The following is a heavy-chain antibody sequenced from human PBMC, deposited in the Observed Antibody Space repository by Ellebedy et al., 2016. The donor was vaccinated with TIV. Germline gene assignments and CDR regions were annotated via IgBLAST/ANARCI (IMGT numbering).Heavy chain of an antibody. J-gene: IGHJ4*02. CDR3: ARGIWESSGWLDK. Sequence: MPSETLSLTCHVSGASINSYYWSWTRQSPGKGLEWIGSISYRGTTNSNPALKSRVTISRDTSKKHFSLRVSSVTAADTGMYYCARGIWESSGWLDKWGQGTLVTVSS. D-gene: IGHD6-19*01. V-gene: IGHV4-59*01. CDR1: GASINSYY. CDR2: ISYRGTT.